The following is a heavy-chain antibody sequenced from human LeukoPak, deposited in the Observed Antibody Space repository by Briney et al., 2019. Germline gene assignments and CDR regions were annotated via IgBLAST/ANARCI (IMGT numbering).Heavy chain of an antibody. CDR2: IYTSGST. D-gene: IGHD3-3*01. J-gene: IGHJ4*02. Sequence: PSETLSLTCTVSGGSISSGSYYWSWIRQPAGKGLEWIGRIYTSGSTNYNPSLKSRVTMSVDTSKNQFSLKLSSVTAADTAVYYCARDRDFWSGYPLSGYYFDYWGQGTLVTVSS. V-gene: IGHV4-61*02. CDR1: GGSISSGSYY. CDR3: ARDRDFWSGYPLSGYYFDY.